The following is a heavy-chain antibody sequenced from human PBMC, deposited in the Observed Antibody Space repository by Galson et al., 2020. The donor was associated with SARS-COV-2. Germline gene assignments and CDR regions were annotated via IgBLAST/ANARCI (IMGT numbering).Heavy chain of an antibody. CDR1: GGSISSGGYS. CDR3: AASQRGYSYGSSYGMDV. CDR2: IYHSGST. D-gene: IGHD5-18*01. J-gene: IGHJ6*02. Sequence: ETSETLSLTCAVSGGSISSGGYSWSWIRQPLGKGLEWIGYIYHSGSTYYNPSLKSRVTISVDRSKNQFSLKLSSVTAADTAVYYCAASQRGYSYGSSYGMDVWGQGTTVTVSS. V-gene: IGHV4-30-2*01.